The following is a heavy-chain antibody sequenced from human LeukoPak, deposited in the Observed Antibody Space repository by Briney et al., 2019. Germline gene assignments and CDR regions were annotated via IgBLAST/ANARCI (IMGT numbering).Heavy chain of an antibody. J-gene: IGHJ4*02. CDR2: INDSGST. Sequence: SETLSLTCAVYGGSFSGYYWSWIRQPPGKGLEWIGEINDSGSTNYNPSLKSRVTISVDTSKNQFSLKLSSVTAADTAVYYCARGRAGKQDYWGQGTLVTVSS. D-gene: IGHD6-13*01. CDR1: GGSFSGYY. CDR3: ARGRAGKQDY. V-gene: IGHV4-34*01.